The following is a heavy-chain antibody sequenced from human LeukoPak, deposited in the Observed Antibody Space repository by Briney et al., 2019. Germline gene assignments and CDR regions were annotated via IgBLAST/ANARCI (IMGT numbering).Heavy chain of an antibody. D-gene: IGHD2-2*01. CDR1: GFSYSSYW. CDR2: IKQDGSEE. Sequence: GGSLRLSCEASGFSYSSYWMSWVRQAPGKGLEWVANIKQDGSEEYFVDSVKGRFTISRDNAKNSLYLQMNSLRAEDTAVYYCAREGSLEYCSRTSCYHYYYMDVWGKGTTVTVSS. V-gene: IGHV3-7*01. J-gene: IGHJ6*03. CDR3: AREGSLEYCSRTSCYHYYYMDV.